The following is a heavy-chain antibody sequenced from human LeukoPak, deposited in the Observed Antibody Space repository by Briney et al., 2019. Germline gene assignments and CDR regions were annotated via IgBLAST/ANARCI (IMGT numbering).Heavy chain of an antibody. CDR1: GFTVSSNY. D-gene: IGHD5-18*01. J-gene: IGHJ4*02. CDR2: IYSGYST. V-gene: IGHV3-53*05. CDR3: AKDPWRGYSYESYYFDY. Sequence: GSLRLSCAASGFTVSSNYMSWVRQAPGKGLEWVSVIYSGYSTYYADSVKGRFTISRDNSKNTLYLQMNSLRAEDTAVYYCAKDPWRGYSYESYYFDYWGQGTLVTVSS.